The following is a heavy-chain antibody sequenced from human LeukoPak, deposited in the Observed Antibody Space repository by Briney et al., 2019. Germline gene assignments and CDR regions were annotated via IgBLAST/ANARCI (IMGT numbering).Heavy chain of an antibody. V-gene: IGHV3-53*01. CDR1: GFTVSSNY. J-gene: IGHJ4*02. Sequence: GGSLRLSCAASGFTVSSNYMSWVRQAPGKGLEWVSVIYSGGSTYYADSVKGRFTISRDNAKNSLYLQMNSLRAEDTAVYYCARDTGQLVSDGPFDYWGQGTLVTVSS. CDR2: IYSGGST. CDR3: ARDTGQLVSDGPFDY. D-gene: IGHD6-6*01.